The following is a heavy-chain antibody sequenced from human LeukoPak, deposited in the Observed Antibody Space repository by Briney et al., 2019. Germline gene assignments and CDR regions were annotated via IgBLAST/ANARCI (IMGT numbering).Heavy chain of an antibody. V-gene: IGHV4-34*01. D-gene: IGHD3-9*01. CDR2: INHSGST. CDR1: GGSFSGYY. CDR3: ARGDYYDILTGYCGLDY. Sequence: SETLSLTCAVYGGSFSGYYWSWIRQPPGKGLEWIGEINHSGSTNYNPSLKSRVTISVDTSKNQFSLKLSSVTAADTAVYYCARGDYYDILTGYCGLDYWGQGTLVTVSS. J-gene: IGHJ4*02.